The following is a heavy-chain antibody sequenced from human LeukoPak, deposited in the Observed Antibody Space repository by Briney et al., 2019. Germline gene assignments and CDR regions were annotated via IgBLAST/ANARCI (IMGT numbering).Heavy chain of an antibody. CDR3: AKDLSSFDY. CDR2: ISGSGGST. J-gene: IGHJ4*02. D-gene: IGHD2-2*01. Sequence: GGSLRLSCAASGFSFSNYAMSWVRQAPARGPEWVSAISGSGGSTYYADSVKGRFTISRDNSKNTLYLQMNSLRAEDTAVYYCAKDLSSFDYWGQGTLVTVSS. V-gene: IGHV3-23*01. CDR1: GFSFSNYA.